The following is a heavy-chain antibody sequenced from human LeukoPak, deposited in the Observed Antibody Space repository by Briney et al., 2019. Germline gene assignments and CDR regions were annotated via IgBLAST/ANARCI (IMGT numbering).Heavy chain of an antibody. J-gene: IGHJ4*02. D-gene: IGHD3-22*01. V-gene: IGHV3-53*01. Sequence: PGGSLRLSCAASGFTVSSNYMSWVRQAPGKGLEWVSVIYSGGSTYYADSVKGRFTLSRDNSKNTLYLQMNSLRAEDTAVYYCAKGSHYDSSGSSLSFDYWGQGTLVTVSS. CDR2: IYSGGST. CDR1: GFTVSSNY. CDR3: AKGSHYDSSGSSLSFDY.